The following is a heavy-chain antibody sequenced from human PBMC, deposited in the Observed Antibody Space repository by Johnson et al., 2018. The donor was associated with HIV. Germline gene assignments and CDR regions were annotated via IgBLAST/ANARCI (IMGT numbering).Heavy chain of an antibody. Sequence: VQLVESGGGLVQPGGSLGLACVGSGFNVSNNYMSWVRQPPGQGLEWVSTLYSGGSTYYADSVKGRFTISRDNSKNTLYLQMNSLRAEDTAVYYCAKETRDSRSAFDIWGQGTMVTVSS. V-gene: IGHV3-66*02. CDR3: AKETRDSRSAFDI. J-gene: IGHJ3*02. CDR2: LYSGGST. D-gene: IGHD3-22*01. CDR1: GFNVSNNY.